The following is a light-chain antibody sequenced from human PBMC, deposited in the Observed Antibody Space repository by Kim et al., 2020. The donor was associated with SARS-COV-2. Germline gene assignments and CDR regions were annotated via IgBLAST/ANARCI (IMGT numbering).Light chain of an antibody. CDR3: MQGLQIPYT. CDR2: MGS. J-gene: IGKJ2*01. Sequence: DIVMTQTPLSLPVTPGEPASISCRSSQSLQHSNGYNYVDWYLRKPGQSPHLLIYMGSHRASGVPDRFRGSGSHTDFTLKISRVEAGDVGVYYCMQGLQIPYTFGQGTKLEI. V-gene: IGKV2-28*01. CDR1: QSLQHSNGYNY.